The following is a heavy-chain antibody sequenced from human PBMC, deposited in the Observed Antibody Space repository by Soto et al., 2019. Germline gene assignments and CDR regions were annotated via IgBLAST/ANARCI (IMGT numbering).Heavy chain of an antibody. CDR3: ARDSYGDYLFDY. CDR2: ISSSSSPI. J-gene: IGHJ4*02. V-gene: IGHV3-48*02. Sequence: EVQLVESGGGLVQPGGSLRLSCAASGFTFSSYSINWVRQAPGKGLEWVAYISSSSSPIYYADSVKGRFTISRDNAKNSLYLQRNSLRDEDTAVYYCARDSYGDYLFDYWGQGTLVTVSS. CDR1: GFTFSSYS. D-gene: IGHD4-17*01.